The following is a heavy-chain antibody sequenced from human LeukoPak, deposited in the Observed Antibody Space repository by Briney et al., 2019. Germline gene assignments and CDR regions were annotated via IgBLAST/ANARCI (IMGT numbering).Heavy chain of an antibody. V-gene: IGHV3-7*01. CDR1: GFSFNTYW. J-gene: IGHJ4*02. CDR3: VRSGNLGY. D-gene: IGHD3-3*01. CDR2: IKQDGTEK. Sequence: GGSLRLSRAAPGFSFNTYWMTSVRQAPDKRLEWVANIKQDGTEKYYVDSVKGRFTISRDNAKNSLYLQMNSLRVEDSAVYYCVRSGNLGYWGQGTLVTVSS.